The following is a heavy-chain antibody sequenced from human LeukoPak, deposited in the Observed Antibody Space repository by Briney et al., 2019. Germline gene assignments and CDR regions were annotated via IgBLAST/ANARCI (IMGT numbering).Heavy chain of an antibody. CDR1: GFSISSYH. D-gene: IGHD5-12*01. CDR2: IYYSGST. CDR3: AMGGDSGYDTYDY. Sequence: PSETLSLTCAVSGFSISSYHWSWIRQPPGKGLEWIGYIYYSGSTNYNPSLKSRVTISVDTSKNQFSLKLSSVTAADTAVYYCAMGGDSGYDTYDYWGQGTLVTVSS. J-gene: IGHJ4*02. V-gene: IGHV4-59*08.